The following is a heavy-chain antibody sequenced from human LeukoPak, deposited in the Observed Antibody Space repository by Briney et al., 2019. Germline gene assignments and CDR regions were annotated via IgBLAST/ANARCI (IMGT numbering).Heavy chain of an antibody. D-gene: IGHD6-13*01. J-gene: IGHJ6*03. CDR3: ASSSSWYESYYYMDV. CDR2: IIPIFGTA. CDR1: GGTFSSYA. Sequence: SVKVSCKASGGTFSSYAISWVRRAPGQGLEWMGGIIPIFGTANYAQKFQGRVTITTDESTSTAYMELSSLRSEDTAVYYCASSSSWYESYYYMDVWGKGTTVTVSS. V-gene: IGHV1-69*05.